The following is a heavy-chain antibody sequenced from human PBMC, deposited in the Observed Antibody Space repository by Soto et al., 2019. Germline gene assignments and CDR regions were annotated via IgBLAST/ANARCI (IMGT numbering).Heavy chain of an antibody. CDR2: ISGSGGIT. V-gene: IGHV3-23*01. J-gene: IGHJ4*02. CDR3: AQEVTDRAATGTFAY. Sequence: GGSLRLSCAASGFTFSSYAMSCVRQAPWKGLEWVSAISGSGGITYYADSVKGRFTISSDNPKNTLYLQMNSLRAADTAVYYCAQEVTDRAATGTFAYWAQGTVVTASS. D-gene: IGHD6-13*01. CDR1: GFTFSSYA.